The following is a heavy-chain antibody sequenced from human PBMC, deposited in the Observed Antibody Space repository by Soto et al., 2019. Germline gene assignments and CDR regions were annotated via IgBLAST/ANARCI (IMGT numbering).Heavy chain of an antibody. Sequence: PSETLALTCTVSGGSIGSGGYSWNWIRQHPGKGLEWIGYIYHSGSTYYNPSLKSRVTISVDRSKNQFSLKLSSVTAAGTAVYYCARGMTTVTTIDYWGQGTLVSVS. CDR2: IYHSGST. V-gene: IGHV4-30-2*01. D-gene: IGHD4-17*01. J-gene: IGHJ4*02. CDR1: GGSIGSGGYS. CDR3: ARGMTTVTTIDY.